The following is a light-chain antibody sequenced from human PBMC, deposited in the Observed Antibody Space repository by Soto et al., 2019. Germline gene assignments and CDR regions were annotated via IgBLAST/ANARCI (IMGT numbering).Light chain of an antibody. J-gene: IGLJ2*01. CDR1: SSNIVSKT. Sequence: QLVLTQPPSASGTPGQRVTISCSGSSSNIVSKTVNWYQQLRGTAPKLLIYSNNQRPSGVPDRFSGSKSGTSASLAISGLQSEDGADYYCAAWDDSLNGVVFVGGTKLTVL. CDR2: SNN. V-gene: IGLV1-44*01. CDR3: AAWDDSLNGVV.